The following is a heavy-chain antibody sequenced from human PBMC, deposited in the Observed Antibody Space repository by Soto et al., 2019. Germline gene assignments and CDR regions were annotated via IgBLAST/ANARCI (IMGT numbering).Heavy chain of an antibody. CDR2: ISATGGGT. Sequence: GSLRLSCAASGFTFSNYAMSWVRQAPGKGLEWVSLISATGGGTYYADSVKGRFTISRDNSHNTLYLQVHSLTAEDTAVYYCAKDRRAGGNSAFYFDFWGQGAQVTVS. CDR3: AKDRRAGGNSAFYFDF. V-gene: IGHV3-23*01. CDR1: GFTFSNYA. D-gene: IGHD3-16*01. J-gene: IGHJ4*02.